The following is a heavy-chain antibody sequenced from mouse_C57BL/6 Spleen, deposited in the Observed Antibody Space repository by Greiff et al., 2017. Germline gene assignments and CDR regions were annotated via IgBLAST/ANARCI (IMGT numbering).Heavy chain of an antibody. CDR3: ARGTFYYGNYGGAMGY. Sequence: QVQLKQPGAELVRPGSSVKLSCKASGYTFTSYWMHWVKQRPIQGLEWIGNIDPSDSETHYNQKFQDKATLTVDKSSSTAYMQLSSLTSEDSAVYYCARGTFYYGNYGGAMGYWGQGTSVTVAS. D-gene: IGHD2-1*01. J-gene: IGHJ4*01. V-gene: IGHV1-52*01. CDR2: IDPSDSET. CDR1: GYTFTSYW.